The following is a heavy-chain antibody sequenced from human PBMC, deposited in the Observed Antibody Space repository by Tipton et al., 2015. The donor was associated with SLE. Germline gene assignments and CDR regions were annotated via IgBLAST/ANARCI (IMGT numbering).Heavy chain of an antibody. Sequence: TLSLTCAVYGGSFSGYYWSWIRQPAGKGLEWIGYIYTSGSTYYNPSLKSRVTISVDTSKNQFSLKLSSVTAADTAAYYCARVGLIAAAKTFDIWGQGTMVTVSS. CDR3: ARVGLIAAAKTFDI. D-gene: IGHD6-25*01. J-gene: IGHJ3*02. CDR1: GGSFSGYY. CDR2: IYTSGST. V-gene: IGHV4-4*09.